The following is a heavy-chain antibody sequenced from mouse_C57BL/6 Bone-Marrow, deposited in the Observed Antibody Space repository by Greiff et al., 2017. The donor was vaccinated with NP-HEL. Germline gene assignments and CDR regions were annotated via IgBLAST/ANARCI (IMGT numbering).Heavy chain of an antibody. CDR1: GYTFTSYW. V-gene: IGHV1-7*01. D-gene: IGHD1-1*01. CDR3: AKRGVTTVVGGYYFDY. Sequence: QVQLQQSGAELAKPGASVKLSCKASGYTFTSYWMHWVKQRPGQGLEWIGYINPRVGYTKYNQKFKDKATLTADKSSSTAYMQLSSLTYEDSAVYYCAKRGVTTVVGGYYFDYWGQGTTLTVSS. CDR2: INPRVGYT. J-gene: IGHJ2*01.